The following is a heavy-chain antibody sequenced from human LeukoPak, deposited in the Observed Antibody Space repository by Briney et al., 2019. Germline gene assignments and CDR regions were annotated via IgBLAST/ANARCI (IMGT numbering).Heavy chain of an antibody. J-gene: IGHJ3*02. V-gene: IGHV1-69*13. Sequence: AVKVSCKASGGTFSSYAISWVRQAPGQGLEWMGGIIPIFGTANYAQKFQGRVTITADESTSTAYMELSSLRSEDTAVYYCARDREQWLAFDIWGQGTMVTVSS. D-gene: IGHD6-19*01. CDR1: GGTFSSYA. CDR2: IIPIFGTA. CDR3: ARDREQWLAFDI.